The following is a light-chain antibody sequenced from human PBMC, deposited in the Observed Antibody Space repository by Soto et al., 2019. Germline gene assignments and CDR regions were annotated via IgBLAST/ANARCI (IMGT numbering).Light chain of an antibody. V-gene: IGLV2-14*01. CDR3: VSYTTSSTLV. Sequence: QSVLTQPASVSGSPGQSITISCTGTNSDVGTYNYVSWYQQHPGKAPKLMIYEVNNRPSGVSNRFSGSKSGNTASLSISGLQAEDEADYYCVSYTTSSTLVFGGGTQLTVL. CDR1: NSDVGTYNY. J-gene: IGLJ3*02. CDR2: EVN.